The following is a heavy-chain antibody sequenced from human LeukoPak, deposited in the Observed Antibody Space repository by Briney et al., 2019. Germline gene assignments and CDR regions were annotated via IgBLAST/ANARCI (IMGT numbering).Heavy chain of an antibody. V-gene: IGHV4-59*08. CDR3: ARSSAGVVAGTDDWFDP. CDR2: IYYSGST. J-gene: IGHJ5*02. CDR1: GGSISSYY. Sequence: PSETVSLSCTVSGGSISSYYWSWIRQPPGKGLEWIGYIYYSGSTNYNPSLKSRVTISVDTSKNQFSLKLSSVTAADTAVYYCARSSAGVVAGTDDWFDPWGQGTLVTVSS. D-gene: IGHD6-19*01.